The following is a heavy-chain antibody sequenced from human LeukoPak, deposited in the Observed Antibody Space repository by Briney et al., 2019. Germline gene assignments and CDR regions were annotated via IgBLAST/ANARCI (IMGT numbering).Heavy chain of an antibody. CDR3: AKHYGSGSSSVLYGMDV. J-gene: IGHJ6*02. V-gene: IGHV3-30*02. D-gene: IGHD3-10*01. CDR1: GFTFSSYG. CDR2: IRYDGSNK. Sequence: GGSLRLSCAASGFTFSSYGMHWVRQAPGKGLEWVAFIRYDGSNKYYADSVKGRFTISRDNSKNTLYLQMNSLRAEDTAVYYCAKHYGSGSSSVLYGMDVWGQGTTVTVSS.